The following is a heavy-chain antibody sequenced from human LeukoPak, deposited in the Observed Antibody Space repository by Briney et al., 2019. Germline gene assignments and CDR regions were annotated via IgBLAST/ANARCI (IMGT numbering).Heavy chain of an antibody. CDR1: GGTFSSYT. CDR2: IIPILGIT. CDR3: ARGLAAREIF. J-gene: IGHJ4*02. V-gene: IGHV1-69*02. Sequence: ASVKVSCKASGGTFSSYTNSWVRQAPGQGLEWMGRIIPILGITNYAQKFQGKVTITADKSTSTAYMELSSLRSEDAAVYYCARGLAAREIFWGQGTLVTVSS. D-gene: IGHD6-6*01.